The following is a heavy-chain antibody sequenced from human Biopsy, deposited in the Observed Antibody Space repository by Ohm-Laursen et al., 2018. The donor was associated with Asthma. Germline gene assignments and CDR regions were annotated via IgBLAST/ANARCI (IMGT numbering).Heavy chain of an antibody. J-gene: IGHJ4*02. CDR2: GGSYYDGSLK. D-gene: IGHD3-3*01. V-gene: IGHV3-30-3*01. Sequence: SLRLSCTASGFTFRSYAMHWVRQAPGKGLEWVAVGGSYYDGSLKYYADSVNGRFTVSRDDSKNTLYLQMNSLRPDDTAVYYCARDVMEWYLPAFDFWGQGTLVTVSS. CDR1: GFTFRSYA. CDR3: ARDVMEWYLPAFDF.